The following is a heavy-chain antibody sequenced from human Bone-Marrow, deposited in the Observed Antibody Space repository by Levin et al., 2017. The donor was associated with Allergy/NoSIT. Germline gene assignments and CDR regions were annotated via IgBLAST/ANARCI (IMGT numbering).Heavy chain of an antibody. V-gene: IGHV3-11*01. D-gene: IGHD5-18*01. CDR3: VRSGYRYGREGSDYFDY. Sequence: GESLKISCTVSGFTFNEYYMSWIRQAPGKGLECVSYITHSGSSVYYADSVKGRFTISRDNGRKSLLLQMNSLTAEDTAVYYCVRSGYRYGREGSDYFDYWGQGTLVTVSS. J-gene: IGHJ4*02. CDR2: ITHSGSSV. CDR1: GFTFNEYY.